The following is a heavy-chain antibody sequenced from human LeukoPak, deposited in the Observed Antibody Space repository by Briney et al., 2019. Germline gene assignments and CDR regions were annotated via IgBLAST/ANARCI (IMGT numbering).Heavy chain of an antibody. Sequence: PGGSLRLSCSASGFTFSSYAMHWVRQAPGKGLEYVSGISVNGDSTYYADFVKGRFTMSRDNSRNTLNLQMGSLRAEDTAVYYCARIGPGGHFDYWGQGTLVTVSS. J-gene: IGHJ4*02. CDR1: GFTFSSYA. V-gene: IGHV3-64*02. CDR3: ARIGPGGHFDY. D-gene: IGHD3-16*01. CDR2: ISVNGDST.